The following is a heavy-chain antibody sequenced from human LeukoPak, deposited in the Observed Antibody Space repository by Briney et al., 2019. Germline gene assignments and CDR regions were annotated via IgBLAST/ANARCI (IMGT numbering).Heavy chain of an antibody. CDR3: TTFMITFGGVIADHDAFDI. J-gene: IGHJ3*02. CDR2: IKSKTDGGTT. CDR1: GFTFSNAW. D-gene: IGHD3-16*02. Sequence: PGGSLRLPCAASGFTFSNAWMSWVRQAPGKGLEWVGRIKSKTDGGTTDYAAPVKGRFTISRDDSKNTLYLQMNSLKTEDTAVYYCTTFMITFGGVIADHDAFDIWGQGTMVTVSS. V-gene: IGHV3-15*01.